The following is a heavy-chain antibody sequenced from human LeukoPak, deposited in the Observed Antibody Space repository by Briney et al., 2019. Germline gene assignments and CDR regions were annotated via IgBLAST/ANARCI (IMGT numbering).Heavy chain of an antibody. D-gene: IGHD6-6*01. CDR3: ARTMAARPDDGFDI. V-gene: IGHV3-48*01. CDR1: GFTFSSYS. J-gene: IGHJ3*02. Sequence: QAGGSLRLSCAASGFTFSSYSMNWVRQAPGKGLEWVSYISSSSSTINYADSVKGRFTISRDNAKNAMHLQMNSLRAEDTAVYYCARTMAARPDDGFDIWGQGTMVTVSS. CDR2: ISSSSSTI.